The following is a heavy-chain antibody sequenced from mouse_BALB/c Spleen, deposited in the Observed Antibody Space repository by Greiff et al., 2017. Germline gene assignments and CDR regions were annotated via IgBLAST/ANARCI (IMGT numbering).Heavy chain of an antibody. V-gene: IGHV1-14*01. CDR2: INPYNDGT. CDR3: ARSGDYYGSFYFDY. CDR1: GYTFTSYV. Sequence: EVQLQQSGPELVKPGASVKMSCKASGYTFTSYVMHWVKQKPGQGLEWIGYINPYNDGTKYNEKFKGKATLTSDKSSSTAYMELSSLTSEDSAVYYCARSGDYYGSFYFDYWGQGTTLTVSS. D-gene: IGHD1-1*01. J-gene: IGHJ2*01.